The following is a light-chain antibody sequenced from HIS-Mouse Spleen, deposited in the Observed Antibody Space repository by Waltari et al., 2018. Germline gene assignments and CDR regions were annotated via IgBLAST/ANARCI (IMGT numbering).Light chain of an antibody. Sequence: PGQRVTISCTGSSSNIGAGYDVHWYQQLPGTAPKLLIYGNSNRPSGVPDRFSGSKSGTSASLAITGLQAEDEADYYCQSYDSSLSGSVFGGGTKLTVL. V-gene: IGLV1-40*01. J-gene: IGLJ3*02. CDR2: GNS. CDR1: SSNIGAGYD. CDR3: QSYDSSLSGSV.